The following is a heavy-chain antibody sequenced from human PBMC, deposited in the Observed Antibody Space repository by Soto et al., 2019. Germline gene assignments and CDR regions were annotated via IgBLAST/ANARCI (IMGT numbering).Heavy chain of an antibody. Sequence: QVQLVQSGAEVKKPGASVKVSCKASGYNFTMYAMIWVRQAPGQRPEWMGWINTGNGNTKYSPKLRGRVTITRDTAASTAQIDLSSLKSEDTAVYYCARGERLYYAYYGMDDWGQVSTVTVSS. D-gene: IGHD2-21*01. CDR1: GYNFTMYA. CDR2: INTGNGNT. J-gene: IGHJ6*02. CDR3: ARGERLYYAYYGMDD. V-gene: IGHV1-3*04.